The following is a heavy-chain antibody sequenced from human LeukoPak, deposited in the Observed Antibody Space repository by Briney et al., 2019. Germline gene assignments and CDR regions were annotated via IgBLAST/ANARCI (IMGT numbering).Heavy chain of an antibody. CDR1: GYTFTSYY. CDR3: ARGRSWRSGYSYWFDP. J-gene: IGHJ5*02. V-gene: IGHV1-46*01. Sequence: GASVKVSCKASGYTFTSYYMHWVRQAPGQGLEWMGIINPSGGSTSYAQKFQGRVTMTRDTSTSTVYMELSSLRSEDTAVYYCARGRSWRSGYSYWFDPWGQGTLVTVSS. D-gene: IGHD3-22*01. CDR2: INPSGGST.